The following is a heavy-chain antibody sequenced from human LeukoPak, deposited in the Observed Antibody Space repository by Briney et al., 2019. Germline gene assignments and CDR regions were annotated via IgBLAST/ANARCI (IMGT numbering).Heavy chain of an antibody. CDR2: IYYSGST. V-gene: IGHV4-59*13. Sequence: SETLSLTCTVSGGSISRYYWSYIRQPPGKGLEWIGYIYYSGSTNYNPSLKSRVTISVDTSKNQFSLKLSSVTAADTAVYYCARGKDYHDYSYWGQGTLVTVSS. CDR1: GGSISRYY. J-gene: IGHJ4*02. D-gene: IGHD4-17*01. CDR3: ARGKDYHDYSY.